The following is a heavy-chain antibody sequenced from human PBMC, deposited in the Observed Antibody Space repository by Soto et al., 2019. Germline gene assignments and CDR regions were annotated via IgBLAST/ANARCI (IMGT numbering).Heavy chain of an antibody. CDR2: IIPIFGTA. D-gene: IGHD2-15*01. Sequence: QVQLVQSGAEVKKPGSSVKVSCKACGGTFSSYAISWVRQAPGQGLEWMGGIIPIFGTANYAQKFQGRVTITADESTSTAYMELSSLRSEDTAVYYCARYCSGGSCYHWFDPWGQGTLVTVSS. CDR1: GGTFSSYA. CDR3: ARYCSGGSCYHWFDP. J-gene: IGHJ5*02. V-gene: IGHV1-69*01.